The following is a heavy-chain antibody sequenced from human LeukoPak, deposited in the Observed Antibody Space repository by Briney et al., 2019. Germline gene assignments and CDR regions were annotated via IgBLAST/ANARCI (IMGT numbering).Heavy chain of an antibody. CDR2: ISSSGSFI. CDR1: GFTFSDYY. Sequence: GGSLRLSCAASGFTFSDYYMSWIRQAPGKGLEWVSYISSSGSFIYYADSVKGRFTISRDNAKNSLYLQMNSLRAEDTAVYYCARDRDADTAMVYKDYWGQGTLVTVSS. J-gene: IGHJ4*02. V-gene: IGHV3-11*01. CDR3: ARDRDADTAMVYKDY. D-gene: IGHD5-18*01.